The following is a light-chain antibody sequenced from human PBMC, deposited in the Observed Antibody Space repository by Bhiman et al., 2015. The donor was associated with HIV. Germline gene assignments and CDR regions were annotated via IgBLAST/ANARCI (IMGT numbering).Light chain of an antibody. Sequence: GPGKTARITCGGNNIGSKSVHWYQQKPGQAPVLVIYYDSDRPSGIPERFSGSNSGNTATLTISRVEAGDEADYYCQVWDSSSGHPSYVFGTGTKVTVL. CDR3: QVWDSSSGHPSYV. CDR1: NIGSKS. CDR2: YDS. V-gene: IGLV3-21*04. J-gene: IGLJ1*01.